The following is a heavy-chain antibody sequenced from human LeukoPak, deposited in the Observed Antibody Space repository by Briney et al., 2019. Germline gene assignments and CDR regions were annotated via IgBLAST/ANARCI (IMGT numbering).Heavy chain of an antibody. Sequence: RGSLRLSCAASGFSSSNAWMSWVRQAPGKGLEWVGRIKSKADGGTTDYAAPVKDRFTISRDDSKNTLYLQVNSLKTEDTAVYYCTTEHTVGQVGAIDYWGQGVLVTVSS. J-gene: IGHJ4*02. CDR1: GFSSSNAW. CDR2: IKSKADGGTT. V-gene: IGHV3-15*01. D-gene: IGHD1-26*01. CDR3: TTEHTVGQVGAIDY.